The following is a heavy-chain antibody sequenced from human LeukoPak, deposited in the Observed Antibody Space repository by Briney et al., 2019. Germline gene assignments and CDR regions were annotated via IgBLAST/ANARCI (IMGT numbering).Heavy chain of an antibody. V-gene: IGHV3-21*01. CDR2: ISSSSSYI. CDR3: ARLANYYDSSGDGFDI. D-gene: IGHD3-22*01. CDR1: GFTCSSYS. Sequence: GGSLRRSCAASGFTCSSYSMNWVRQAPGKGLEWVSSISSSSSYIYYADSVKGRFTISRDNAKNSLYLQMNSLRAEDTAVYYCARLANYYDSSGDGFDIWGQGTMVTVSS. J-gene: IGHJ3*02.